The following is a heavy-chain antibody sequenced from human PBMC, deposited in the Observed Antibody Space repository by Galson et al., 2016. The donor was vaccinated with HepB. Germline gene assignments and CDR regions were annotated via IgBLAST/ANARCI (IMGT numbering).Heavy chain of an antibody. D-gene: IGHD3-22*01. CDR2: WYYTGRT. CDR1: GGSINSYY. J-gene: IGHJ4*02. Sequence: ETLSLTCTVSGGSINSYYWSWIRQPPGKGLEWIGYWYYTGRTNYNPSLNTRVTISVDTSKNQFSLKLTSVTAADTAVYYCARDIYDSSGFYYLSRWGQGTLVTVSS. V-gene: IGHV4-59*01. CDR3: ARDIYDSSGFYYLSR.